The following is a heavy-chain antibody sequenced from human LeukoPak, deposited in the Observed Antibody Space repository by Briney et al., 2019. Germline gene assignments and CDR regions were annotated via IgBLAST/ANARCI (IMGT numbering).Heavy chain of an antibody. V-gene: IGHV1-69*05. CDR3: ARGGGYSNYFALGY. CDR1: GGTFSSYA. J-gene: IGHJ4*02. CDR2: IIAIFGTA. D-gene: IGHD4-11*01. Sequence: GASVKVSCKPSGGTFSSYAISCVRQAPGQRLEWMGGIIAIFGTANYTQNFQGRVTITTDESTSTAYMEQSSLRSEDTAVYYCARGGGYSNYFALGYWGQGTLVTVSS.